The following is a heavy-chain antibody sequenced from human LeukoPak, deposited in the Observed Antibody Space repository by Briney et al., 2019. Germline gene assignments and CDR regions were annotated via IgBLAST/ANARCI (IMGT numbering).Heavy chain of an antibody. D-gene: IGHD1-7*01. CDR1: GFTFSDYA. V-gene: IGHV3-30-3*01. CDR2: ISKDGSDK. CDR3: ARDYGWNYDY. J-gene: IGHJ4*02. Sequence: GGSLRLSCAASGFTFSDYAMHWVRQAPGKGLEWVAVISKDGSDKYYPGSVRGRFTISRDNSKNTIYLQMDSLRAEDTAIYYCARDYGWNYDYWGQGTLVIVSS.